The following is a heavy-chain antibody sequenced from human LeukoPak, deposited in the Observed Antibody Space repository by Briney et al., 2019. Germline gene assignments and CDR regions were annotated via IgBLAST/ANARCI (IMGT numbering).Heavy chain of an antibody. Sequence: GGSLRLSCAASGFTFSSYGMHWVRQAPGKGLEWVAVISYDGSNKYYADSVKGRFTISRDNSKNTLYLQMNSLRAEDTAVYYCAKAGPLYDFWSSPPGYYYYYMDVWGKGTTVTVSS. D-gene: IGHD3-3*01. CDR3: AKAGPLYDFWSSPPGYYYYYMDV. J-gene: IGHJ6*03. CDR2: ISYDGSNK. V-gene: IGHV3-30*18. CDR1: GFTFSSYG.